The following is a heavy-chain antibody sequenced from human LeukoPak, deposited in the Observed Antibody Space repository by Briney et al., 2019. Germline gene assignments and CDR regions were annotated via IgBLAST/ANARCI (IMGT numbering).Heavy chain of an antibody. CDR3: ARGDGSDIDY. Sequence: GGSLRLSCGASGFTFNNCAMGWVRQAPVKGLEWVSVISGTGANTFYADSVKGRFTIPRDNSKNTLYLQMNSLRAEDTAVYYCARGDGSDIDYWGQGTLVTVSS. V-gene: IGHV3-23*01. CDR2: ISGTGANT. CDR1: GFTFNNCA. D-gene: IGHD3-10*01. J-gene: IGHJ4*02.